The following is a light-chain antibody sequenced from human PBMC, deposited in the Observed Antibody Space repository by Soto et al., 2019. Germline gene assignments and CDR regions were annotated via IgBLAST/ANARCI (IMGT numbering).Light chain of an antibody. Sequence: QSVVTQPPSASGTPGQRVTTSCSGSSSNIGSNYVYWYQHLPGTAPKVLIYKNSHRPSGVPDRFSGSKSDTSASLAISGLRSEDEAHYYCAVWDDSLSGVVFGGGTKLTVL. CDR2: KNS. CDR1: SSNIGSNY. CDR3: AVWDDSLSGVV. J-gene: IGLJ3*02. V-gene: IGLV1-47*01.